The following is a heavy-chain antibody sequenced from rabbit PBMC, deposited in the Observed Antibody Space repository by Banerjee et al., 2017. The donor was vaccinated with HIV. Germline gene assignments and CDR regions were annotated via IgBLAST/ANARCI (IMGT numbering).Heavy chain of an antibody. Sequence: LEESGGGLVKPEGSLTLTCKASGFDFSSNAICWVRQAPGKGLEWIACINTSSGNTVYARWAKGRFTISKTSSTTVTLQMTSLTAADTATYFCARNPYTTVGRHLWGQGTLVTVS. D-gene: IGHD1-1*01. CDR3: ARNPYTTVGRHL. J-gene: IGHJ6*01. CDR1: GFDFSSNA. V-gene: IGHV1S45*01. CDR2: INTSSGNT.